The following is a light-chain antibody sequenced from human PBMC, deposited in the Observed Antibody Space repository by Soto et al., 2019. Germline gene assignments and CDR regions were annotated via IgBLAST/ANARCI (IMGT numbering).Light chain of an antibody. V-gene: IGLV2-14*01. CDR1: SSDVGGYNS. CDR2: DVN. J-gene: IGLJ2*01. CDR3: SSYTTSSTLGMV. Sequence: QSALTQPTSVSGSPGQSITISCTGSSSDVGGYNSVSWYQQHPGKAPKLMIYDVNTRPSGVSNRFSGSKSSNTASLTISGLHAEDEADYYCSSYTTSSTLGMVFGGGTKLTVL.